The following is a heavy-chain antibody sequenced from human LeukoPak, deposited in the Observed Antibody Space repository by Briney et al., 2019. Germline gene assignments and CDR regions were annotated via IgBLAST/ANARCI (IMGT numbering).Heavy chain of an antibody. Sequence: ASVKVSCKASGYTFTSYGISWVRQAPGQGLEWMGWISAYNGNTNYAQKLQGRVTMTTDTSTSTAYMELRSLRSDDTAVYYCVRDESSSWSRAHAFDIWGQGTMVTVSS. CDR1: GYTFTSYG. V-gene: IGHV1-18*01. CDR2: ISAYNGNT. D-gene: IGHD6-13*01. CDR3: VRDESSSWSRAHAFDI. J-gene: IGHJ3*02.